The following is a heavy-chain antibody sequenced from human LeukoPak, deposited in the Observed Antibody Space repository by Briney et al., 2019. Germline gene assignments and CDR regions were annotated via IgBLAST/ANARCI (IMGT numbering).Heavy chain of an antibody. V-gene: IGHV3-23*01. D-gene: IGHD1-26*01. CDR1: KFTFRNYD. CDR2: ISADGAYT. J-gene: IGHJ4*02. Sequence: GGSLRLSCTASKFTFRNYDMSWVRQAPGTGLEWVSGISADGAYTHYADSVKGRFTISRDNSKNTLYLQMHSLRADDTAVYYCANGRYGQILFDYWGQGTLVTVSS. CDR3: ANGRYGQILFDY.